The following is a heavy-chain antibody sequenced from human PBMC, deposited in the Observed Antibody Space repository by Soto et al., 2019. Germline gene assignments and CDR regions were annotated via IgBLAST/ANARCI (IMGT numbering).Heavy chain of an antibody. CDR2: IPYDGSNQ. CDR3: ARVALPYCSGGYCFACDH. V-gene: IGHV3-30-3*01. CDR1: GFTFSDYA. J-gene: IGHJ4*02. D-gene: IGHD2-15*01. Sequence: PGGSLRLSCAASGFTFSDYAMHWVRQAPGKGLEWVAVIPYDGSNQKYADSVDGRFTISRDNSKNTLYLQMNSLRPEDTAVYYCARVALPYCSGGYCFACDHWGQGTLVTVS.